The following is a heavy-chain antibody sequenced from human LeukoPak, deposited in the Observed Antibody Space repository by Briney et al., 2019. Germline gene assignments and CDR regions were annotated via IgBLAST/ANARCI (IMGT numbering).Heavy chain of an antibody. CDR1: GGSISSSSYY. CDR3: ARLQYSGYEEDDFDY. Sequence: SETLSLTCTVSGGSISSSSYYWGWIRQPPGKGLEWIGSIYYSGSTYYNPSLKSRVTISVDTSKNQFSLKLSSVTAADTAVYYCARLQYSGYEEDDFDYWGQGTLVTVSS. CDR2: IYYSGST. D-gene: IGHD5-12*01. J-gene: IGHJ4*02. V-gene: IGHV4-39*07.